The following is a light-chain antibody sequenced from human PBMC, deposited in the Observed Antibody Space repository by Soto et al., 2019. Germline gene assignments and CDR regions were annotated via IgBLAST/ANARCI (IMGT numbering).Light chain of an antibody. CDR1: QAISTW. CDR2: GAS. J-gene: IGKJ4*01. V-gene: IGKV1-12*01. CDR3: QQYNNWPLLT. Sequence: DIQMTQSPSSVSASVGDRVTITCRASQAISTWLAWYQQKPGKAPNLLIYGASTRATGIPARFSGSGSGTEFTLTISSLQSEDFAVYYCQQYNNWPLLTFGGGTKVEIK.